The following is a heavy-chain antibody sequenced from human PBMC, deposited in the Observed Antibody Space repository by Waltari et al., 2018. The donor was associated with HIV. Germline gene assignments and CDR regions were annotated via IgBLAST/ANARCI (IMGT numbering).Heavy chain of an antibody. CDR1: GFGFSGYT. Sequence: VYLVESGGGLVKPGGSLKLSCEGSGFGFSGYTMNWVRQATGKGLEWVSSVSQKGDYVYYTDAMKGRLSITRDNSKNLMFLEMTRLRPEDSATYFCTTLADTTMGRDWYFDLWGRGVWVIVST. V-gene: IGHV3-21*04. D-gene: IGHD3-10*01. CDR3: TTLADTTMGRDWYFDL. CDR2: VSQKGDYV. J-gene: IGHJ2*01.